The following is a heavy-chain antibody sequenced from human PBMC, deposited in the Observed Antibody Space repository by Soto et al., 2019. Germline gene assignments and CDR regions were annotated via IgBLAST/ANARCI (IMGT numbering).Heavy chain of an antibody. CDR2: IYYSGST. CDR3: ARERQLWSGYGYYFDY. V-gene: IGHV4-59*01. Sequence: SETLSLTCTVSGVSISSYYWSWIRQPPGKGLEWIGYIYYSGSTNYNPSLKSRVTISVDASKNQFSLKLSSVTAADTAVYYCARERQLWSGYGYYFDYWGQGTLVTVSS. J-gene: IGHJ4*02. CDR1: GVSISSYY. D-gene: IGHD5-18*01.